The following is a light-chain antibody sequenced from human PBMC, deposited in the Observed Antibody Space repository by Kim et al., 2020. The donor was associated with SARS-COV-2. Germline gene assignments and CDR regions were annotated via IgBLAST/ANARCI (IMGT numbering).Light chain of an antibody. CDR1: HSVGNY. J-gene: IGKJ5*01. CDR2: DAS. CDR3: QQRSSWPTT. Sequence: PGERATLSCRASHSVGNYYAGYQQKTAQAPPRLLNDASTSSTNSTAKLWGGRAGRAFTLTISSIEADDDAVYYCQQRSSWPTTFGQGTRLEIK. V-gene: IGKV3-11*02.